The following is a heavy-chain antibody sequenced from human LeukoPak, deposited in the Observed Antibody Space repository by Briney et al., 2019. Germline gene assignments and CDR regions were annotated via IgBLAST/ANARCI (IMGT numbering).Heavy chain of an antibody. CDR1: GGSFSGYY. V-gene: IGHV4-34*01. Sequence: PSETLSLTCAVYGGSFSGYYWSWIRQPPGKGLEWIGEINHSGSTNYNPSLKTRVTISVDTSKNQFSLKLSSVTAADTAVYYRARSIYYYDSSGYPDWGQGTLVTVSS. CDR2: INHSGST. CDR3: ARSIYYYDSSGYPD. J-gene: IGHJ4*02. D-gene: IGHD3-22*01.